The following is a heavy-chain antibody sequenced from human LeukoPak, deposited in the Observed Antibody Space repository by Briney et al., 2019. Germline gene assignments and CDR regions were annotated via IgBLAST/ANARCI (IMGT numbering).Heavy chain of an antibody. J-gene: IGHJ4*02. D-gene: IGHD6-13*01. CDR1: GFTFSSYS. CDR3: ARGGYSSSRYVYSSGSFDY. V-gene: IGHV3-21*01. Sequence: NPGGSLRLSCAASGFTFSSYSMNWVRQAPGKGLEWVSSISSSSSYIYYADSVKGRFTISRDNAKNSLYLQMNSLRAEDTAVYYCARGGYSSSRYVYSSGSFDYWGQGTLVTVSS. CDR2: ISSSSSYI.